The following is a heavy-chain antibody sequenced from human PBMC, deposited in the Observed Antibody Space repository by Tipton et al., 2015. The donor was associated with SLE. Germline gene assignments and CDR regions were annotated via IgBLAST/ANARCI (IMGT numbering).Heavy chain of an antibody. D-gene: IGHD6-19*01. V-gene: IGHV4-59*01. Sequence: TLSLTCNVSGGSIRGYFWSWIRQPPGKGLEWIAYISYTGTADYSPSLKSRLTVSIDTPKNQFSLRLSSVTAADTAVYYCARGIGPQWPGGFYFDHWGQGILVTVSS. CDR3: ARGIGPQWPGGFYFDH. CDR1: GGSIRGYF. J-gene: IGHJ4*02. CDR2: ISYTGTA.